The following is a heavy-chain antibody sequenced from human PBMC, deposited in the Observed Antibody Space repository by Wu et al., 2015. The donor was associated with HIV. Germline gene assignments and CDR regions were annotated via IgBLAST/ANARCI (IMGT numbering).Heavy chain of an antibody. V-gene: IGHV1-8*01. CDR3: ARGQLTPRGYGDGSWFDP. D-gene: IGHD4-17*01. Sequence: QVQLVQSGAEVKKPGASVKVSCKASGYTFTSYDINWVRQATGQGLEWMGWMNPNSGNTGYAQKFQGRVTMTRNTSISTAYMELSSLRSEDTAVYYCARGQLTPRGYGDGSWFDPWGQGTLVHRLL. J-gene: IGHJ5*02. CDR2: MNPNSGNT. CDR1: GYTFTSYD.